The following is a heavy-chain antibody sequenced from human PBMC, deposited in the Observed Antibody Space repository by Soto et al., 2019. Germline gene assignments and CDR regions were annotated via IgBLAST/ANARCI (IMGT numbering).Heavy chain of an antibody. CDR2: ISYDGSNK. CDR1: GFTFSSYA. J-gene: IGHJ4*02. D-gene: IGHD3-22*01. CDR3: ASKDYYDSSGYRGAFDY. Sequence: QVQRVESGGAVVQPGMSLRLSCAAPGFTFSSYAMHWVRQAPGKGLEWVAVISYDGSNKYYADSVKGRFTISRDNSKNTLYLQMNSLRAEDTAVYYCASKDYYDSSGYRGAFDYWGQGTLVTVSS. V-gene: IGHV3-30-3*01.